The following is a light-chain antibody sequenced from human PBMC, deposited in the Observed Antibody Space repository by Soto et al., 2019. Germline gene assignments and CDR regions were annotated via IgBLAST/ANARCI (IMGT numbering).Light chain of an antibody. Sequence: LLTQSPATLSLSPGDSVTLSCRASQSVDINLAWYQQRTGQAPRILVYGESTKATDMPARLSGRGSGTELNLTINKLQSEDFAVYYCQQYRKWPRTFGQGTKVDIK. CDR2: GES. CDR1: QSVDIN. V-gene: IGKV3-15*01. J-gene: IGKJ1*01. CDR3: QQYRKWPRT.